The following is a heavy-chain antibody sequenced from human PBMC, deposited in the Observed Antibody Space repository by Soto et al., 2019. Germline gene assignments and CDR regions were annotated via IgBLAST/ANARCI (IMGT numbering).Heavy chain of an antibody. J-gene: IGHJ4*02. CDR3: TRAWLRFYYFAY. Sequence: GGSLSLSCVASGFTFSNAWMSWVRQAPGKGLEWVGRTKCKTDGGTKDSAAPVKGRLTISTDDPKNTLYLQMTSLKTEDKDVYYCTRAWLRFYYFAYWGQGTLATVSS. V-gene: IGHV3-15*01. D-gene: IGHD5-12*01. CDR2: TKCKTDGGTK. CDR1: GFTFSNAW.